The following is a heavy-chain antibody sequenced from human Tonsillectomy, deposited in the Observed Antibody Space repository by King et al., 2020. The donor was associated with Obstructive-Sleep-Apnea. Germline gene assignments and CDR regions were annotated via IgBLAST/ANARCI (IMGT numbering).Heavy chain of an antibody. D-gene: IGHD5-18*01. CDR1: GFSLSTSVVG. CDR3: AHSRVDTALDY. J-gene: IGHJ4*02. Sequence: VTLKESGPTLVKPTQTLTLTCTFSGFSLSTSVVGVGWIRQPPGKALEWLALIYWDDDKRYSPSLKSRLTITKDTSKNQVVLTMTNMDPVDTATYYCAHSRVDTALDYWGQGTLVTVSS. V-gene: IGHV2-5*02. CDR2: IYWDDDK.